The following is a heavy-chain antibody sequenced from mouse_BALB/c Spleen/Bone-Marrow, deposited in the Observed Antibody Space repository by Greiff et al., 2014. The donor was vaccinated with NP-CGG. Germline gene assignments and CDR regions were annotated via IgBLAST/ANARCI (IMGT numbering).Heavy chain of an antibody. CDR3: ARVLRPHYYAMDY. J-gene: IGHJ4*01. Sequence: EVQLVESGGGLVKPGGSLKLSCAASGFTFSDYYMYWVRQTPEKRLEWVATISDGGSYTYYQDSVKGRFTISRDNAKNNLYLQMSSLKSEDTAMYYCARVLRPHYYAMDYWGQGTSVTVSS. V-gene: IGHV5-4*02. CDR2: ISDGGSYT. D-gene: IGHD1-2*01. CDR1: GFTFSDYY.